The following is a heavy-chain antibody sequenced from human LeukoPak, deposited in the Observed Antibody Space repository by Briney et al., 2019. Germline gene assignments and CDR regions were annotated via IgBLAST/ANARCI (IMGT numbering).Heavy chain of an antibody. V-gene: IGHV3-74*01. CDR3: ARGRYSGYYDSRSYGLGDY. J-gene: IGHJ4*02. D-gene: IGHD3-22*01. Sequence: GGSLRPSCAASGFTFSSYGMNWVRRAPGKGLVWVSRIDSDGSSTNSADSVKGRFTISRDNAKNTLYLQMNSLRAEDTAVYYCARGRYSGYYDSRSYGLGDYWGQGTLVTVSS. CDR2: IDSDGSST. CDR1: GFTFSSYG.